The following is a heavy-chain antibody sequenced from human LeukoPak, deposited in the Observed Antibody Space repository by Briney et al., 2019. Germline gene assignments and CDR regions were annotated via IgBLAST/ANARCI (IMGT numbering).Heavy chain of an antibody. CDR3: ARGVAAAGTTLDY. Sequence: GGSLRLSCAASGFTVSSSYMTWVRQAPGKGLEWVSVIYSGSTTYYADSVKGRFTISRDNSKNTLYLQMNSLRDEDTAVYYCARGVAAAGTTLDYWGQGTLVTVSS. CDR2: IYSGSTT. J-gene: IGHJ4*02. CDR1: GFTVSSSY. V-gene: IGHV3-66*01. D-gene: IGHD6-13*01.